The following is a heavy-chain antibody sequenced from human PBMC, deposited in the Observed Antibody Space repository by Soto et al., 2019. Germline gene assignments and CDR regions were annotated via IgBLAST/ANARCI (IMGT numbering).Heavy chain of an antibody. D-gene: IGHD3-16*02. CDR3: ARAYYDFLWGSYRLDY. CDR2: IKEDGSEK. Sequence: EVHLVESGGGLVQPGGSLRLSCAASGFTFSRYWMSWVRQAPGKGLEWVANIKEDGSEKKNVDSVKGRFTISRDNAKNSLYLQMTSLRAEDTAVYYCARAYYDFLWGSYRLDYWGQGALVTVSS. CDR1: GFTFSRYW. V-gene: IGHV3-7*01. J-gene: IGHJ4*02.